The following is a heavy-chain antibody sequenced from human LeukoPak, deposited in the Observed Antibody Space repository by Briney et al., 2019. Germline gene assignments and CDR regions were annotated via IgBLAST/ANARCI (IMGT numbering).Heavy chain of an antibody. CDR1: GFTFSSYE. CDR3: AREGSDWNYYYYMDV. Sequence: PSGGSLRLSCAASGFTFSSYEMNWVRQAPGKGLEWVSYISSSGSTIYYADSVKGRFTISRDNAKNSLYLQMNSLRAEDTAVYYCAREGSDWNYYYYMDVWGKGTTVTISS. V-gene: IGHV3-48*03. D-gene: IGHD6-19*01. CDR2: ISSSGSTI. J-gene: IGHJ6*03.